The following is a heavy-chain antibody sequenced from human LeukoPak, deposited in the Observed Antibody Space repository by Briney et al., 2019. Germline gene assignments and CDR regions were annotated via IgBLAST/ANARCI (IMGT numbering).Heavy chain of an antibody. CDR2: INHSGST. CDR1: GGSFSGYY. D-gene: IGHD5-24*01. Sequence: SETLSLTCAVYGGSFSGYYWSWIRQPPGKGLEWIGEINHSGSTNYNPSLKSRVTISVDTSKNQFSLKLSSVTAADTAVYYCAREDGYNQGGIDYWGQGTLVTVS. CDR3: AREDGYNQGGIDY. V-gene: IGHV4-34*01. J-gene: IGHJ4*02.